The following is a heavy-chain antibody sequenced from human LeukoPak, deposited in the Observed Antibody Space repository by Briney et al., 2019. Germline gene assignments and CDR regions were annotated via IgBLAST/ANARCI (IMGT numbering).Heavy chain of an antibody. J-gene: IGHJ6*02. CDR1: GYTFTSYG. D-gene: IGHD2-2*01. CDR3: ARESYCSSTSCYSDYYYYGMDV. V-gene: IGHV1-18*01. Sequence: ASVKVSCKASGYTFTSYGISWVRQAPGQGLEWMGWISAYNGNTNYAQRLQGRVTMTTDTSTSTAYMELRSLRSDDTAVYYCARESYCSSTSCYSDYYYYGMDVWGQGTTVTVSS. CDR2: ISAYNGNT.